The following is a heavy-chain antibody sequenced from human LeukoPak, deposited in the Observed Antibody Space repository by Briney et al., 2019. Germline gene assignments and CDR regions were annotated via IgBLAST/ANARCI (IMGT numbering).Heavy chain of an antibody. J-gene: IGHJ6*03. Sequence: ASVKVSCKASGYTFTSYGISWVRQAPGQGLEWMGWISAYNGNTNYAQKLQGRVTMTTDTSTSTAYMELSSLRSEDTAVYYCARTVVTPNYYYYYYMDVWGKGTTVTVSS. V-gene: IGHV1-18*01. D-gene: IGHD4-23*01. CDR3: ARTVVTPNYYYYYYMDV. CDR1: GYTFTSYG. CDR2: ISAYNGNT.